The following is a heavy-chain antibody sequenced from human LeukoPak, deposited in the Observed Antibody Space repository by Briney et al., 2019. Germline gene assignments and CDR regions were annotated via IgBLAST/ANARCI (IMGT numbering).Heavy chain of an antibody. J-gene: IGHJ4*02. CDR2: IYYRGST. V-gene: IGHV4-59*01. Sequence: PSETLSLTCKVAGRSISSYYRSWIRQPPGKGLEWIGYIYYRGSTNYNSSLKSRVTVSLDTSKSQFSLKLSSVTAADTVVYDCARRGGSSQFDYWGQGILVTVSS. CDR3: ARRGGSSQFDY. CDR1: GRSISSYY. D-gene: IGHD2-15*01.